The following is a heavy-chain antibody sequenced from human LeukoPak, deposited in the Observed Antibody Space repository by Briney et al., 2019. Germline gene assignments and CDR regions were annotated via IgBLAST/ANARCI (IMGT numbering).Heavy chain of an antibody. Sequence: SGTLSLTCTVSGGSISSSSYYWGWIRQPPGKRPEWFGSIYYGGSTYYNPSLKSRVTISVDTSKNQSSLKLSSVTAADTAVYYCARQGRTTDAFDIWGQGTMVTVSS. CDR2: IYYGGST. J-gene: IGHJ3*02. V-gene: IGHV4-39*01. D-gene: IGHD1-1*01. CDR1: GGSISSSSYY. CDR3: ARQGRTTDAFDI.